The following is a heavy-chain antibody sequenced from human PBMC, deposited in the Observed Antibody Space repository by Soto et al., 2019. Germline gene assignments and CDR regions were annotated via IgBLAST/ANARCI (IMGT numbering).Heavy chain of an antibody. CDR2: IWYDGSNK. Sequence: GGSLRLSCAASGFTFSSYGMHWVRQAPGKGLEWVAVIWYDGSNKYYADSVKGRFTISRNNSKNTLYLQMNSLRAEDTAVYYCAGGWFGELNLDYWGQGTRVTVSS. J-gene: IGHJ4*02. V-gene: IGHV3-33*01. D-gene: IGHD3-10*01. CDR1: GFTFSSYG. CDR3: AGGWFGELNLDY.